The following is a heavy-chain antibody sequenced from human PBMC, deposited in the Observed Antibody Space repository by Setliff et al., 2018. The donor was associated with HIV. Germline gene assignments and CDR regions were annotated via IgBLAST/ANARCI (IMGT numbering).Heavy chain of an antibody. CDR1: GPSFSHYY. V-gene: IGHV4-34*12. Sequence: SETLSLTCAVYGPSFSHYYWGWIRQPPGRGLEWIGEIIHSGSTNYNPSLKSRVTISVDTSKNQFSLKLSSVTAADTALYFCAREAYFFASGTYYFDSWGQGTLVTVSS. CDR3: AREAYFFASGTYYFDS. D-gene: IGHD3-10*01. CDR2: IIHSGST. J-gene: IGHJ4*02.